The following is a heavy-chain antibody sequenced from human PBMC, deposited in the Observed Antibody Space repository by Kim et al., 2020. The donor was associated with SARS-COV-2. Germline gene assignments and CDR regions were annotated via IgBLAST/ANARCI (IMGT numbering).Heavy chain of an antibody. Sequence: GGSLRLSCTASGFTFGEYAMSWFRQAPGKGLEWVGFIRSKAYGGTTEYAASVRGRFTISRDASKSIAYLQMNSLITEDTAVYYCARGAYTYGLHLAEYWGQGTLVTVSS. CDR2: IRSKAYGGTT. CDR1: GFTFGEYA. CDR3: ARGAYTYGLHLAEY. D-gene: IGHD5-18*01. V-gene: IGHV3-49*03. J-gene: IGHJ4*02.